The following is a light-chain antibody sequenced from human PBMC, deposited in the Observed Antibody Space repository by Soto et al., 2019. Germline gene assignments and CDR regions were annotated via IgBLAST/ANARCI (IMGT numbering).Light chain of an antibody. J-gene: IGKJ1*01. Sequence: DIQMTQSPSSLSASVGDRVTITCRASQSISNYLNWYQQKPGKAPKLLMYAASSLQSGVPSRFSGSASGTDFTLTISSLQLEAFATYYCQQSYSTPRTFGQGTKVEI. CDR3: QQSYSTPRT. CDR1: QSISNY. V-gene: IGKV1-39*01. CDR2: AAS.